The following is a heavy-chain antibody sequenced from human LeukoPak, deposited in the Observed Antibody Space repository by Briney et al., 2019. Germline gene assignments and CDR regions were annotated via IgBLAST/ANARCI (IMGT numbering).Heavy chain of an antibody. D-gene: IGHD1-26*01. V-gene: IGHV4-34*01. J-gene: IGHJ4*02. Sequence: SETLSLTCAVSGVSFSDDYWNWIRQPPGKGLEWLGEINHRGTHEYSPSLKSRVTMSVDTSTNQFSLRLTSVTAADTAVYFCARTIVGPGTSYFDLWGQGSLVTVSS. CDR1: GVSFSDDY. CDR3: ARTIVGPGTSYFDL. CDR2: INHRGTH.